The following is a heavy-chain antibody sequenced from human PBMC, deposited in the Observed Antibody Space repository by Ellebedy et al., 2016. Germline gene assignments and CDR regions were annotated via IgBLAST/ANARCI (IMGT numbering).Heavy chain of an antibody. J-gene: IGHJ6*03. Sequence: SETLSLTXSVSGGSISSHYWSWMRQPPGKGLEWIGYIYYSGSTYYNPSLKSRVTISVDTSKNQFSLKLSSVTAADTAVYYCARGGDFWSGYYLPPMDVWGKGTTVTVSS. CDR1: GGSISSHY. D-gene: IGHD3-3*01. V-gene: IGHV4-59*11. CDR3: ARGGDFWSGYYLPPMDV. CDR2: IYYSGST.